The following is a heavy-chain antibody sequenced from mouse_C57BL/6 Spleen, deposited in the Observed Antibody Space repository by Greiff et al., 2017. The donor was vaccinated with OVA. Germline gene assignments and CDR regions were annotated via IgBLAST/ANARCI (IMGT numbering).Heavy chain of an antibody. CDR3: ARMRDYHYFDY. J-gene: IGHJ2*01. CDR2: IWWDDDK. CDR1: GFSLRPFGMG. D-gene: IGHD2-4*01. V-gene: IGHV8-8*01. Sequence: QVQLHESGPGLLQPSQTLSLPCSFSGFSLRPFGMGVGWLRQPSGKGLEWLAHIWWDDDKYYNPALKSRLPITKDTSKNQVFLKIANVDTAETATYYYARMRDYHYFDYWGQGTTLTVSS.